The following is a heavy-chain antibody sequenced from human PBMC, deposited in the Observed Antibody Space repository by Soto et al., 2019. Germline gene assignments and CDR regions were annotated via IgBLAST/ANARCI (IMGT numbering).Heavy chain of an antibody. CDR3: AREWEPDAFDI. CDR2: ISYDGTNK. V-gene: IGHV3-30-3*01. Sequence: SLRLSCAASGFTFSSYAMHWVRQAPGKGLEWVAVISYDGTNKYYADSVKGRFTISRDNSKNTLNLQMNSLRPEDTAVYYCAREWEPDAFDIWGQGTMVTVSS. CDR1: GFTFSSYA. J-gene: IGHJ3*02. D-gene: IGHD1-26*01.